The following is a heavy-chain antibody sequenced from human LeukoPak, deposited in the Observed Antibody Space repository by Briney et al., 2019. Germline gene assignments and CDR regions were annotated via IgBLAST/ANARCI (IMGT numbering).Heavy chain of an antibody. V-gene: IGHV1-24*01. CDR1: GYTLTELS. CDR2: FDPEDGET. J-gene: IGHJ4*02. Sequence: ASVKVSCKVSGYTLTELSMHWVRRAPGKGLEWMGGFDPEDGETIYAQKFQGRVTMTEDTSTDTAYMELSSLRSEDTAVYYCATTVVYSSGLPLGNFDYWGQGTLVTVSS. CDR3: ATTVVYSSGLPLGNFDY. D-gene: IGHD6-19*01.